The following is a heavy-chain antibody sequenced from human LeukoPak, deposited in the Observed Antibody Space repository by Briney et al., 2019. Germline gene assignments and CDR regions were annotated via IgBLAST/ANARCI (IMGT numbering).Heavy chain of an antibody. V-gene: IGHV1-18*01. CDR2: ISANNDNT. Sequence: ASVKVSFKASGYTFTINSISWVRHAPAQGQGLMGWISANNDNTNYAQKLQRRVPMTTDTSTSKAYMELSSLRSNDTAVYYCARDVRSSWCVMAFDIWGQGTMVTVSS. CDR3: ARDVRSSWCVMAFDI. CDR1: GYTFTINS. D-gene: IGHD6-13*01. J-gene: IGHJ3*02.